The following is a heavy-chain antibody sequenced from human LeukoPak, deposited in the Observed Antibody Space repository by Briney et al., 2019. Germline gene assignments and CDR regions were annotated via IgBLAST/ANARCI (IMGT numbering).Heavy chain of an antibody. D-gene: IGHD4-17*01. Sequence: GGSLRLSCAASGFTFSSYAMHWVRQAPGKGLEWVAVISYGGTNKYYADSVKGRFTISRDNSKNTLYLQMNSLGAEDTAVYYCARDCLFGLTTSYSVVDYWGQGTLVTVSS. CDR1: GFTFSSYA. J-gene: IGHJ4*02. V-gene: IGHV3-30*04. CDR3: ARDCLFGLTTSYSVVDY. CDR2: ISYGGTNK.